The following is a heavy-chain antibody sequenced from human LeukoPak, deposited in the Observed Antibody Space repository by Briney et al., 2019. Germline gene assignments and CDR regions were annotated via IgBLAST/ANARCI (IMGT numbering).Heavy chain of an antibody. J-gene: IGHJ4*02. Sequence: WIRQPPGKGLEWVGFIRSKAYGGTTEYAASVKGRFTISRDDSKSIAYLQMNSLKTEDTAVYYCTTAGYSYGWRFDYWGQGTLVTVSS. CDR3: TTAGYSYGWRFDY. V-gene: IGHV3-49*02. D-gene: IGHD5-18*01. CDR2: IRSKAYGGTT.